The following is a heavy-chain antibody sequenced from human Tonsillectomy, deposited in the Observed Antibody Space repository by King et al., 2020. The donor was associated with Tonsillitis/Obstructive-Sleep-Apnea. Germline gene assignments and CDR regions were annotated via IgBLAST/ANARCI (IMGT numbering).Heavy chain of an antibody. V-gene: IGHV3-48*03. CDR1: GFTFSSYE. CDR2: ISSSGSTI. CDR3: ARDGVWGSYGWVYY. Sequence: QLVQSGGGLVQPGGSLRLSCAASGFTFSSYEMNWVRQAPGKGLEWVSYISSSGSTIYYADSVKGRLTISRDNAKNSLYLQMNSLRAEDTAVYYCARDGVWGSYGWVYYWGQGTLVTVST. D-gene: IGHD3-16*01. J-gene: IGHJ4*02.